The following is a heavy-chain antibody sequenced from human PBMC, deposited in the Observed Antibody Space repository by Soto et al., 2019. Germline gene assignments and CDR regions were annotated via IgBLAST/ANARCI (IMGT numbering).Heavy chain of an antibody. CDR1: GFTVSAKY. J-gene: IGHJ4*02. CDR3: ARERGGVATGVYFAY. CDR2: VYSDGTT. D-gene: IGHD2-15*01. V-gene: IGHV3-53*02. Sequence: EVQLVETGGGLIQPGGSLRLSCAASGFTVSAKYMTWVRQAPGKGLEWVSVVYSDGTTYYADSVKGRFTISRDNAKNTLYLQMNSLRAEARALYYSARERGGVATGVYFAYWGQGTLVTVSS.